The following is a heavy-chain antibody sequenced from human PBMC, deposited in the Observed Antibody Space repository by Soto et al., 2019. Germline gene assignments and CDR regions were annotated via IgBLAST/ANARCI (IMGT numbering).Heavy chain of an antibody. J-gene: IGHJ2*01. V-gene: IGHV3-21*04. CDR1: GFRLSAYS. Sequence: PGGSLRLSCSVSGFRLSAYSMSWMRQTPGKGLDWVPTINTENYIYYAGSVKGRFTVSRDNVQNTLYLQMNSLRAEDTAVYNCAKEPVGPDWYFDLWGRGTLVTVSS. CDR2: INTENYI. CDR3: AKEPVGPDWYFDL.